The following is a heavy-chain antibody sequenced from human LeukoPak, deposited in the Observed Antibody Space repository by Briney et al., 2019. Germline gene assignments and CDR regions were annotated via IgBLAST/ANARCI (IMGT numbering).Heavy chain of an antibody. V-gene: IGHV4-39*07. CDR2: IYYSGST. Sequence: SETLSLTCTVSGGSVSSEIYYWGWIRQPLDKGLEWIGTIYYSGSTYYNPSLKSRVTISIDTSKNQFSLKLRSVTAADTAVYYCVGDSTSWTSWFDPWGQGALVTVSS. D-gene: IGHD2-2*01. J-gene: IGHJ5*02. CDR1: GGSVSSEIYY. CDR3: VGDSTSWTSWFDP.